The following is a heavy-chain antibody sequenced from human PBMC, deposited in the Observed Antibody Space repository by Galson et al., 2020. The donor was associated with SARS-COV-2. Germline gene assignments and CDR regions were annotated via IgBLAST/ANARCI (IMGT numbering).Heavy chain of an antibody. D-gene: IGHD1-26*01. V-gene: IGHV3-30*01. Sequence: GESLKISCAASGFTFSSYAMHWVRQAPGKGLEWVAVISYDGSNKYYADSVKGRFTISRDNSKNTLYLQMNSLRAEDTAVYYCARGDGSYRTYFDCWGQGTLVTVSS. CDR1: GFTFSSYA. J-gene: IGHJ4*02. CDR3: ARGDGSYRTYFDC. CDR2: ISYDGSNK.